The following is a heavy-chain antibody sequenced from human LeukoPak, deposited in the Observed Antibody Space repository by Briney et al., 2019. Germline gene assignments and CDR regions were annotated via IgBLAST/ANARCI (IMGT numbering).Heavy chain of an antibody. D-gene: IGHD6-6*01. CDR2: IYSSGST. V-gene: IGHV4-39*07. J-gene: IGHJ6*03. CDR1: GGSISSSSYY. CDR3: AGGIAARPMDV. Sequence: SETLSLTCTVSGGSISSSSYYWGWIRQPPGKGLEWIGSIYSSGSTYYNPSLKSRVTISVDTSKNQFSLKLSSVTAADTAVYYCAGGIAARPMDVWGKGTTVTVSS.